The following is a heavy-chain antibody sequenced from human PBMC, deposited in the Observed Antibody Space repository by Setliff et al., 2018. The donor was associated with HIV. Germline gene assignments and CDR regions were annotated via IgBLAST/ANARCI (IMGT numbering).Heavy chain of an antibody. CDR2: ISTYSDET. CDR1: GGTFSSYA. D-gene: IGHD4-17*01. V-gene: IGHV1-18*01. Sequence: ASVKVSCKASGGTFSSYAISWVRQAPGQGLEWMGWISTYSDETSSSQNLQGRLTMTTDTSTGTAYMELRSLRSDDTAVYYCARGQIIVARSSSTVTAIDYWGQGTLVTVSS. CDR3: ARGQIIVARSSSTVTAIDY. J-gene: IGHJ4*02.